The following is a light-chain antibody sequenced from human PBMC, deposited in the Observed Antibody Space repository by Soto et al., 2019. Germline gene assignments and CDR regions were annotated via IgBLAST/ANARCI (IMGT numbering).Light chain of an antibody. CDR2: DVS. CDR3: SAYTSSSTLVV. Sequence: QSALTQPASVSGSPGQSITISCTGTSSDVGGYNYVSWYQQHPGKAPKLMIYDVSNRPSGVSNRFSGSKSGNTASLTSSGLQAEDEADYYCSAYTSSSTLVVFGRGTKLTVL. J-gene: IGLJ2*01. CDR1: SSDVGGYNY. V-gene: IGLV2-14*01.